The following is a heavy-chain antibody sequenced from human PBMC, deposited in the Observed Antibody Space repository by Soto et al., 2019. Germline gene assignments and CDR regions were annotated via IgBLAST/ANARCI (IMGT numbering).Heavy chain of an antibody. V-gene: IGHV4-30-2*01. Sequence: QVQLQESGSGLVRPSQTLSLTCTVSGGAISGGYSWGWIRQPPGKGLEWIGYIYHTGSSHYSPSLEVRVNMSVDKSKNHFSLRLTSVTDADPAVYFCAKEGDYSAFEIWGQGTMVIVSS. CDR2: IYHTGSS. CDR3: AKEGDYSAFEI. CDR1: GGAISGGYS. D-gene: IGHD4-17*01. J-gene: IGHJ3*02.